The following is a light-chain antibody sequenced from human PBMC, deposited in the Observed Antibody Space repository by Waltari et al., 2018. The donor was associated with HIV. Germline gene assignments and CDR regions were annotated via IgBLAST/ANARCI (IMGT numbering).Light chain of an antibody. CDR2: EVT. V-gene: IGLV2-14*01. CDR1: NSDVGAYDY. J-gene: IGLJ3*02. CDR3: SSYAATTTIL. Sequence: QSVLTQPASVSGSPEQSITISCTGTNSDVGAYDYVSWYQQYPGKAPKLLIYEVTIRSPGISYRFSGSKSGNTASMTISGLQPEDEAHYYCSSYAATTTILFGGGTRLTVL.